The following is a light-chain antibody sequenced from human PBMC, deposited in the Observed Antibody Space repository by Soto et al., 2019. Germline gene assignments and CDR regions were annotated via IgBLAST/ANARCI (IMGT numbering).Light chain of an antibody. CDR3: YHYGSSPRT. V-gene: IGKV3-20*01. Sequence: EIVLTQSPGSLSVSPGERATLSCRASQSLGTGNNFLAWFQQKPGQSPRLLIYGASRRATGIPDRISGSGSGTDFTLTISRLEPEDSAVYYCYHYGSSPRTFGPGTKVDIK. J-gene: IGKJ3*01. CDR1: QSLGTGNNF. CDR2: GAS.